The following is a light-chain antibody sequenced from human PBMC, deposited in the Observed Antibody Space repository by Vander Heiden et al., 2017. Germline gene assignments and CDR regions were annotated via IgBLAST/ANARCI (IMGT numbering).Light chain of an antibody. Sequence: VLTQSLDSLAVSLGETATINCKSHQSVLYSDNNKNYLAWYQQKPGQPPKLLIYGASTRECGVPDRFSGSGSGTDFTLTISSLQAEDVAVYYCQQYYSTPFTFGPGTKVDIK. CDR1: QSVLYSDNNKNY. V-gene: IGKV4-1*01. J-gene: IGKJ3*01. CDR2: GAS. CDR3: QQYYSTPFT.